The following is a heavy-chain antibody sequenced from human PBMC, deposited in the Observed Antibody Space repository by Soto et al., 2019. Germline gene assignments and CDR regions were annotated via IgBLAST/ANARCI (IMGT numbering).Heavy chain of an antibody. CDR3: ASPSPYDSSGYYMYYFDY. CDR2: IIPIFGTA. D-gene: IGHD3-22*01. V-gene: IGHV1-69*01. J-gene: IGHJ4*02. CDR1: GGTFSSYA. Sequence: QVQLVQSGAEVKKPGSSVKVSCKASGGTFSSYAIRWVRQAPGQGLEWMGGIIPIFGTANYAQKFQGRVTITADESTSTAYMELSSLRSEDTVVYYCASPSPYDSSGYYMYYFDYWGQGTLVTVSS.